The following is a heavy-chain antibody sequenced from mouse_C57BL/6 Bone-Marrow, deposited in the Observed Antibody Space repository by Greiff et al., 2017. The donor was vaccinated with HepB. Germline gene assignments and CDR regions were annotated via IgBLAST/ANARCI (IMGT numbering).Heavy chain of an antibody. D-gene: IGHD1-1*01. V-gene: IGHV1-64*01. CDR3: SGGSSHWYFDV. CDR1: GYTFTSYW. Sequence: QVQLQQPGAELVKPGASVKLSCKASGYTFTSYWMHWVKQRPGQGLEWIGMIHPNSGSTNYNEKFKSKATLTVDKSSSTAYMQLSSLTSEDSAVYYCSGGSSHWYFDVWGTGTTVTVSS. CDR2: IHPNSGST. J-gene: IGHJ1*03.